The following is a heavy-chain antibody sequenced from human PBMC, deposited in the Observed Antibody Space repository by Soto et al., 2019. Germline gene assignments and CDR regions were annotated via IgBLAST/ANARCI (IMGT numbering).Heavy chain of an antibody. J-gene: IGHJ6*02. Sequence: GGSLRLSCAASGFIFSNYGMHWVRQAPGKGLEWVAVISYDGSKKYYADSVKGRFTISRDNSKNTLYLQMNSLKGEDTAVYYCAKDQELRNWNYYYGLDVWGQGTTVTVS. V-gene: IGHV3-30*18. D-gene: IGHD2-21*01. CDR2: ISYDGSKK. CDR3: AKDQELRNWNYYYGLDV. CDR1: GFIFSNYG.